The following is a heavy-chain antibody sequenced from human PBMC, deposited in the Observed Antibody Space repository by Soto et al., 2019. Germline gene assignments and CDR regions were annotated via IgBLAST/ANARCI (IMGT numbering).Heavy chain of an antibody. D-gene: IGHD2-21*01. CDR2: IKEDGSEK. V-gene: IGHV3-7*01. J-gene: IGHJ4*02. CDR3: SRDVVVRVKALKY. CDR1: VCTFSNYW. Sequence: VGSLRLSCASSVCTFSNYWMTWVRQSPGKWLEWVANIKEDGSEKHYVDSVKGRFTISRDNAKNSMYLQMNSLRVEDTAVYFCSRDVVVRVKALKYLGQGALVSVS.